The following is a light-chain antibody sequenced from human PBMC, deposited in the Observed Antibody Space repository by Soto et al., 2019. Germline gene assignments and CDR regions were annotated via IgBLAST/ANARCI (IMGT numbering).Light chain of an antibody. J-gene: IGKJ4*01. Sequence: EIVLTQSPATLSLSPGERATLSCRASQSVSSYLAWLQQKPGQAPRLLIYDASNRATGIPARFSGSGSGTDFTLNSSSLEPEDFAVYYCQQRSKWPLTFGGGTQVEIK. CDR1: QSVSSY. CDR3: QQRSKWPLT. CDR2: DAS. V-gene: IGKV3-11*01.